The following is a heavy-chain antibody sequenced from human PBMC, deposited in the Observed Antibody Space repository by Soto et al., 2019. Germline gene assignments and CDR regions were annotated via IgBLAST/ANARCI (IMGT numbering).Heavy chain of an antibody. CDR2: INSSGGHT. CDR1: GYTFTRHY. D-gene: IGHD6-13*01. Sequence: QMQLVQSGAEVKKPGASVKVSCKASGYTFTRHYIHWVRQAPGQGLEWRGIINSSGGHTYYAQKFQVRVSLISDTSTSTVYMELSSLRSEDTAVYYCTSDLLAAGSDALDIWGQGTMVSVSS. CDR3: TSDLLAAGSDALDI. V-gene: IGHV1-46*01. J-gene: IGHJ3*02.